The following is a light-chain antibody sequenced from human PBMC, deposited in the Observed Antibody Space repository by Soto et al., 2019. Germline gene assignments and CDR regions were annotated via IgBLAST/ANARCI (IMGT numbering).Light chain of an antibody. Sequence: DIQMTQSPSTLSASVGDRVTITCRASQSISSWLAWYQQKPGKAPKLLIYDASSLESGVPSRFSGSGSGTEFTLTISSLQPDDFATYYCQQYNSYSLTFGQGTQVE. V-gene: IGKV1-5*01. CDR1: QSISSW. J-gene: IGKJ1*01. CDR2: DAS. CDR3: QQYNSYSLT.